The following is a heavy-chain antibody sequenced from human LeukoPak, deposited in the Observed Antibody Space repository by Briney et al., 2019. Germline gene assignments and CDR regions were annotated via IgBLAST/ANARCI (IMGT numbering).Heavy chain of an antibody. D-gene: IGHD6-13*01. Sequence: SETLSLTCTVSGESISGFYWTWIRQPPGKGLEWIGYIYYSGSTNYNPSLKSRVTISIDTSKNEFSLKLSSVTAADTAVYYCASLGQLVNYWGQGTLVTVSS. CDR2: IYYSGST. CDR1: GESISGFY. V-gene: IGHV4-59*01. CDR3: ASLGQLVNY. J-gene: IGHJ4*02.